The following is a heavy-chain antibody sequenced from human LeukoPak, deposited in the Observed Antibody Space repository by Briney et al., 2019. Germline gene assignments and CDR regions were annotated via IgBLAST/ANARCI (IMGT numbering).Heavy chain of an antibody. CDR1: GGSISNTNW. V-gene: IGHV4-4*02. D-gene: IGHD2-8*01. CDR3: SRENGAFSPFGY. J-gene: IGHJ4*02. CDR2: ISLTGLT. Sequence: SGTLSLTCGVSGGSISNTNWWSWVRQPPGQGLEWIGEISLTGLTHYNPSLESRVTVSLDKSKNQLSLNLTSVTTADTAVYYCSRENGAFSPFGYWGQGTLVTVLS.